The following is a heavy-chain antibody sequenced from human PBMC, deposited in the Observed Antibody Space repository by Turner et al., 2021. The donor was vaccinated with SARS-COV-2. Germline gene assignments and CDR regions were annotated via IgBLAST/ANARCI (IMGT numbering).Heavy chain of an antibody. V-gene: IGHV3-9*01. CDR3: AKDRGYDILTGYSPYFDY. D-gene: IGHD3-9*01. CDR1: GFTFDDYA. J-gene: IGHJ4*02. CDR2: ISWKSGSI. Sequence: EVQLVESGGGLVQPGRSLRLSCAASGFTFDDYAMHWVRQAPGKGMEWLSGISWKSGSIGYADYVKGRFTMSRDNAKNSLYLQMNSMRAEDTALYYCAKDRGYDILTGYSPYFDYWGQGTLVTVSS.